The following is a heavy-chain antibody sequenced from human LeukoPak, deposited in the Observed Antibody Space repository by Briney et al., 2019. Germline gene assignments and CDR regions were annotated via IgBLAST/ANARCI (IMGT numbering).Heavy chain of an antibody. CDR3: ARDARGDCSGGSCFTGGSSYYYYYYMDV. J-gene: IGHJ6*03. D-gene: IGHD2-15*01. CDR1: AFTFSSYS. Sequence: PGGSLRLSCAASAFTFSSYSMNWVRQAPGKGLEWVSYISSSSSTIYYANSVEGRFTITRDNAKNSLYLQMNSLRAEDTAVYYCARDARGDCSGGSCFTGGSSYYYYYYMDVWGKGTTVTVS. V-gene: IGHV3-48*01. CDR2: ISSSSSTI.